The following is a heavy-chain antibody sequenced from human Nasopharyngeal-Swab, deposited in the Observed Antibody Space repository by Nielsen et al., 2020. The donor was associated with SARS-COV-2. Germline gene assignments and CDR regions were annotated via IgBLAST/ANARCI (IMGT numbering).Heavy chain of an antibody. V-gene: IGHV1-2*02. CDR1: GYTFTGYY. J-gene: IGHJ6*02. D-gene: IGHD3-3*01. Sequence: ASVKVSCKASGYTFTGYYMHWVRQAPGQGFEWMGWINPNSGGTNYAQKFQGRVTMTRDTSISTAYMELSRLRSDDTAVYYCAREEITIFGVVIIRGDGDYYYGMDVWGQGTTVTVSS. CDR3: AREEITIFGVVIIRGDGDYYYGMDV. CDR2: INPNSGGT.